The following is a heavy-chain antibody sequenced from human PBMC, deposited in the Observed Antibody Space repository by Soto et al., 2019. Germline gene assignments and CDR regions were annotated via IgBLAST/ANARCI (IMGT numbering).Heavy chain of an antibody. J-gene: IGHJ4*02. V-gene: IGHV3-74*01. CDR3: GRGGYHAYYSDY. CDR1: GFTFSDYW. D-gene: IGHD3-10*01. CDR2: IKRDGSRT. Sequence: EVQLVESGGGLVQPGGSLRVSCAASGFTFSDYWMHWVRQAPGKGLVWVSRIKRDGSRTDFADSVKGRFTISRDNAAKTVYLQMKSRRAEDAAVYYCGRGGYHAYYSDYWGQGTLVTFSS.